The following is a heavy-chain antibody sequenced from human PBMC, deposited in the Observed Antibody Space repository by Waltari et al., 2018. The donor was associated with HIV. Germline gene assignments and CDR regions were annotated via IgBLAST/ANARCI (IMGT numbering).Heavy chain of an antibody. CDR2: ISSGSKDI. CDR3: ARGGEGSYADY. Sequence: EVQLVESGGGLVKPGGSLRLSCAASGFTFSDYSMNGVRQAPGRERKWVSSISSGSKDIYYADSVKGRFTISRDNAKNSLYLQMKSLRAEDTAVYYCARGGEGSYADYWGQGTLVTVSS. D-gene: IGHD1-26*01. CDR1: GFTFSDYS. J-gene: IGHJ4*02. V-gene: IGHV3-21*01.